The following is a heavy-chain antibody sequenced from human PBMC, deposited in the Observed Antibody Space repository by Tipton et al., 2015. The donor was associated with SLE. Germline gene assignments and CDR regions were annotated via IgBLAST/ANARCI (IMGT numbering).Heavy chain of an antibody. CDR1: GGSISSSGYY. V-gene: IGHV4-39*01. CDR3: ARQLVPGLPAY. Sequence: TLSLTCTVSGGSISSSGYYWGWIRQPPGKGLEWNGNIYYTGNTYYNPSLKSRVTIAVDTSKNQFSLKLSSVTAADTAVYYCARQLVPGLPAYWGQGTLVTVSS. J-gene: IGHJ4*02. CDR2: IYYTGNT.